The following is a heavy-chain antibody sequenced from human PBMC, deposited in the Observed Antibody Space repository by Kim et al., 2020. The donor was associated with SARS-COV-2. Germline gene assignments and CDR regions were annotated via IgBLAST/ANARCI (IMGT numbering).Heavy chain of an antibody. V-gene: IGHV4-61*02. J-gene: IGHJ4*02. CDR2: IYSSGTT. CDR1: GGSISSGSYF. D-gene: IGHD1-26*01. CDR3: ARGQWGLDPGQDYFDY. Sequence: SETLSLTCTVSGGSISSGSYFWSWIRQPAGKGLEWIGRIYSSGTTKYNPSLHSRVTISLDTSKEQFSLKLSSVTAADTAVYYCARGQWGLDPGQDYFDYWGQGTLVTVSS.